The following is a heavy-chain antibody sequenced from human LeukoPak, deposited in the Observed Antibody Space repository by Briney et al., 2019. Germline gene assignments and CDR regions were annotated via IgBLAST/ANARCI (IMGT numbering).Heavy chain of an antibody. CDR1: GFTFSSYA. V-gene: IGHV3-23*01. CDR2: ISGSGGST. Sequence: GGSLRLSCAASGFTFSSYAMSWVRQAPGKGLEWVSAISGSGGSTYYADSVKGRFTISRDNSKNTLYLQMNSLRAEDTAIYYCAKILGYCSGGSCPYAFDIWGQGTMVTVSS. J-gene: IGHJ3*02. CDR3: AKILGYCSGGSCPYAFDI. D-gene: IGHD2-15*01.